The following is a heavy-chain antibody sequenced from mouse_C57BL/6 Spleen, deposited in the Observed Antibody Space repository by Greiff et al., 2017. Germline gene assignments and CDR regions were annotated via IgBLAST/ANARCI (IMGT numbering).Heavy chain of an antibody. CDR2: ISSGSSTI. Sequence: EVMLVESGGGLVKPGGSLKLSCAASGFTFSDYGMHWVRQAPEKGLEWVAYISSGSSTIYYADTVKGRFTISRNNAKNTLFLQMTSLRSEDTAMYDCARPLLRGFYAIDYWGQGTSVTVSS. CDR3: ARPLLRGFYAIDY. CDR1: GFTFSDYG. J-gene: IGHJ4*01. D-gene: IGHD2-4*01. V-gene: IGHV5-17*01.